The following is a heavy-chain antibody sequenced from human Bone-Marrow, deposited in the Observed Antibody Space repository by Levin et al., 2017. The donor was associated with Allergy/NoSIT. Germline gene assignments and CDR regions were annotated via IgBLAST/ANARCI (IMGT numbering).Heavy chain of an antibody. Sequence: SETLSLTCTVSGGSISSGGYYWSWIRQHPGTGLEWIGYIYYSGSTYYNPSLKSRVTISVDTSKNQFSLKLSSVTAADTAVYYCARPGGNQDCGGDCYHDAFDIWGQGTMVTVSS. J-gene: IGHJ3*02. CDR2: IYYSGST. V-gene: IGHV4-31*03. CDR3: ARPGGNQDCGGDCYHDAFDI. CDR1: GGSISSGGYY. D-gene: IGHD2-21*02.